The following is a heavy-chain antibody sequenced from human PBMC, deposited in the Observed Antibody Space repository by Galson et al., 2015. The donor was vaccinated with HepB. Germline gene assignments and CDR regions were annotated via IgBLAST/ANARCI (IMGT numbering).Heavy chain of an antibody. CDR3: ARDLSYSSGGGDAFDI. CDR2: IYYSGST. J-gene: IGHJ3*02. D-gene: IGHD6-25*01. CDR1: GGSISSSSYY. Sequence: SETLSLTCTVSGGSISSSSYYWGWIRQPPGKGLEWIGSIYYSGSTYYNPSLKSRVTISVDTSKNQFSLKLSSVTAADTAVYYCARDLSYSSGGGDAFDIWGQGTMVTVSS. V-gene: IGHV4-39*07.